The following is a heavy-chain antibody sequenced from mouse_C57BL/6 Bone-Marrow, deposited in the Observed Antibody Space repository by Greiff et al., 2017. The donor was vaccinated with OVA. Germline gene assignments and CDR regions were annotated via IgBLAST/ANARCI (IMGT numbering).Heavy chain of an antibody. Sequence: QVQLQQSGAELVRPGASVKLSCKASGYTFTDYYINWVKQRPGQGLEWIARIYPGSGNTYYNEKFKGKATLTAEKSSSTAYMQLSSLTSEDSAVYFCAYDYPWFAYWGQGTLVTVSA. CDR2: IYPGSGNT. D-gene: IGHD2-4*01. CDR1: GYTFTDYY. V-gene: IGHV1-76*01. CDR3: AYDYPWFAY. J-gene: IGHJ3*01.